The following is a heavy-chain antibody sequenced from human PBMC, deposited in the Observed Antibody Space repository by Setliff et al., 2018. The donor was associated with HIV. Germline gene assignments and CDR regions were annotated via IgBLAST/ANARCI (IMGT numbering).Heavy chain of an antibody. CDR1: GLSVSDHY. J-gene: IGHJ3*02. D-gene: IGHD5-12*01. Sequence: LSLTCAVSGLSVSDHYIDWVRQAPGKGLGWVAVISYDGSNKYYADSVKGRFTISRDNSKNTLYLQMNSLRAEDTAVYYCARAFSGYEDAFDIWGQGTMVTVSS. CDR2: ISYDGSNK. V-gene: IGHV3-30*03. CDR3: ARAFSGYEDAFDI.